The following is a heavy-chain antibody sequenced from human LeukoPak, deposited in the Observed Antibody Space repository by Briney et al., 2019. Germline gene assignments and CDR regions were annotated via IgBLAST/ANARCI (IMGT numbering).Heavy chain of an antibody. J-gene: IGHJ4*02. Sequence: GGSLRLSCGASGFTFSSYWMHWVRQAPGKGLVWVSRINSDGSTTNYADSVKGRFTISRDNAKNTLYLQMNSLRAEDTAVYYCARGLTGYVFDYWGQGTLVTVSS. CDR1: GFTFSSYW. CDR2: INSDGSTT. CDR3: ARGLTGYVFDY. V-gene: IGHV3-74*01. D-gene: IGHD3-9*01.